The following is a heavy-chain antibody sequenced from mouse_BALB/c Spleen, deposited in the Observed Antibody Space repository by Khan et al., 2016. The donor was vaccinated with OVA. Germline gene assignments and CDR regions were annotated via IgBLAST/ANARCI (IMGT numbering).Heavy chain of an antibody. Sequence: VQLKESGAELVKPGASVKLSCTASGFNIKDTYMHWVKQRPEQDLEWIGRIDPANGNTKYDPKFQGKATITADTSSNTANLNLSSLTSEDTAVYYCARGAPGLAWFAYWGQGTLVTVSA. V-gene: IGHV14-3*02. CDR3: ARGAPGLAWFAY. D-gene: IGHD3-1*01. CDR1: GFNIKDTY. CDR2: IDPANGNT. J-gene: IGHJ3*01.